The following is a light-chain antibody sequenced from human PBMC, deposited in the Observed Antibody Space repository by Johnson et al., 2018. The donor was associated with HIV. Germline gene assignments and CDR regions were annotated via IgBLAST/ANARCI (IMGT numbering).Light chain of an antibody. CDR1: SSNIGNNY. CDR2: DNN. J-gene: IGLJ1*01. CDR3: GTWDSSLSVLYV. Sequence: QPVLTQPPSVSAAPGQKVTIFCSGSSSNIGNNYVSWYQQVPGTAPKLLIYDNNKRPSGIPDRFSGSKSGTSATLGITGLQTGDEADYYCGTWDSSLSVLYVFGTGTKVTVL. V-gene: IGLV1-51*01.